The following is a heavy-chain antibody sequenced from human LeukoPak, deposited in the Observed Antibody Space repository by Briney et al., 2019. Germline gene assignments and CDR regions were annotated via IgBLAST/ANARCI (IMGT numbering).Heavy chain of an antibody. J-gene: IGHJ4*02. Sequence: SETLSLTCTVSGGSVSSSLNYWGWVRQPPGKGLEWIGNTYYTGSTYSNPTLKSRLTMPVDTSKNQFSLKLSSVTAADTAVYYCARLTKGRYFDYIFDYWGQGTLVTVSS. CDR3: ARLTKGRYFDYIFDY. D-gene: IGHD3-9*01. V-gene: IGHV4-39*01. CDR2: TYYTGST. CDR1: GGSVSSSLNY.